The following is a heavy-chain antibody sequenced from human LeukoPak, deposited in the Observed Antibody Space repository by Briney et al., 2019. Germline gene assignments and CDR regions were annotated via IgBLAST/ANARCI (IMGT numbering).Heavy chain of an antibody. D-gene: IGHD3-10*01. Sequence: ASVKVSCTASGYTFTGYYMHWVRQAPGQGLEWMGWINPNSGGTNYAQKFQGWVTMTRDTSISTAYMELSRLRSDDTAVYYCARGVLLWFGESSEYYFDYWGQGTLVTVSS. CDR1: GYTFTGYY. CDR3: ARGVLLWFGESSEYYFDY. V-gene: IGHV1-2*04. J-gene: IGHJ4*02. CDR2: INPNSGGT.